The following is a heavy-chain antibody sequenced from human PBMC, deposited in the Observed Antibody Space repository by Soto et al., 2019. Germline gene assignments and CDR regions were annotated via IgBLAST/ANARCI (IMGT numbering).Heavy chain of an antibody. J-gene: IGHJ4*02. CDR2: ISSSSSYI. Sequence: EVQLVESGGGLGKPGGSLRLSCAASGFTFSSYSMNWVRQAPGKGLEWVSSISSSSSYIYYADSVKGRFTISRDNAKNSLYLQMNCLRAEDTAVYYCARDQPGYSYGYGLGYWGQGTLVTVSS. D-gene: IGHD5-18*01. CDR1: GFTFSSYS. V-gene: IGHV3-21*01. CDR3: ARDQPGYSYGYGLGY.